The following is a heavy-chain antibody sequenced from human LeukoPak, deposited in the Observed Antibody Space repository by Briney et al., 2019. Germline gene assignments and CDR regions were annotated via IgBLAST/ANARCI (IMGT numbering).Heavy chain of an antibody. CDR1: GFTFSGRW. V-gene: IGHV3-7*01. D-gene: IGHD5-12*01. CDR2: IKPDGSEK. CDR3: ARDSYGGYVFYYYYMDV. Sequence: GGSLRLSCAASGFTFSGRWMSWVRQAPGKGLEWVANIKPDGSEKNHVDSVKGRFTISRDNAKNSLYLQMNSLRAEDTAVYYCARDSYGGYVFYYYYMDVWGKGTTVTVSS. J-gene: IGHJ6*03.